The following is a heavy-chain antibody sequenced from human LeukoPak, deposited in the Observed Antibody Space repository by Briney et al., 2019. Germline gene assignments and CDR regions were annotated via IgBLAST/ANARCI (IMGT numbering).Heavy chain of an antibody. V-gene: IGHV3-20*04. J-gene: IGHJ4*02. Sequence: PGRSLRLSCAASGFTFDDYGMSWVRQAPGKGLEWVSGINWNGGSTGYADSVKGRFTISRDNAKNSLYLQMNSLRAEDTALYYCARAIGVVRYARVYYFDYWGQGTLVTVSS. CDR3: ARAIGVVRYARVYYFDY. CDR2: INWNGGST. D-gene: IGHD2-21*01. CDR1: GFTFDDYG.